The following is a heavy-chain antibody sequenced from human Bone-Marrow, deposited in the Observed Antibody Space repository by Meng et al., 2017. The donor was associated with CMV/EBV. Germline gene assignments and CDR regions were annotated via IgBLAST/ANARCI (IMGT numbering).Heavy chain of an antibody. CDR3: ARARYYDILTGYYTDAFDI. V-gene: IGHV1-18*01. CDR1: GYTFTSYG. CDR2: ISAYNGNT. J-gene: IGHJ3*02. Sequence: ASVKVSCKASGYTFTSYGISWVRQAPGQGLEWMGWISAYNGNTNYAQKLQGRVTMTTDTSTSTAYMELSSLRSEDTAVYYCARARYYDILTGYYTDAFDIWGQGTMVTVPS. D-gene: IGHD3-9*01.